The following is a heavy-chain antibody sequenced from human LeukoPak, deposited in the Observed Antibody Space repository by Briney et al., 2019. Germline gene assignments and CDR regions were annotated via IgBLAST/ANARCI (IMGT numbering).Heavy chain of an antibody. D-gene: IGHD4-17*01. J-gene: IGHJ4*02. Sequence: GGSLRLSCAASGFTFSSYSMNWVRQAPGKGLEWASYISSSSTIYYADSVKGRFTISRDNAKNSLYLQMNSLRDEDTAVYYCARFGDYAVYWGQGTLVTVSS. CDR2: ISSSSTI. CDR3: ARFGDYAVY. V-gene: IGHV3-48*02. CDR1: GFTFSSYS.